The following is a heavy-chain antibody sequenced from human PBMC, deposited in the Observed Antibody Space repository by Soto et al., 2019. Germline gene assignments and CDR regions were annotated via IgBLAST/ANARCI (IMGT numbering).Heavy chain of an antibody. Sequence: PSETLSLTCTVSGGSVSSGSYYWSWIRQPPGKGLEWIGYMYYSGSTNYNPSLKSRVTISVDTSKNQFSLKLSSVTAADTAVYYCASQYSSSSGWFDPWGQGTLLTVSS. D-gene: IGHD6-6*01. CDR3: ASQYSSSSGWFDP. J-gene: IGHJ5*02. CDR1: GGSVSSGSYY. CDR2: MYYSGST. V-gene: IGHV4-61*01.